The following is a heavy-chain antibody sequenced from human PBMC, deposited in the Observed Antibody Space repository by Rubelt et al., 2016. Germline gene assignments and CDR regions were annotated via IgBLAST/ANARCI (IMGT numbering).Heavy chain of an antibody. CDR3: TTDRVVRGAYFAY. D-gene: IGHD3-10*01. Sequence: EVQLLESGGGLVQPGGSLRLSCAASGFSFSRFAMNWVRQAPGKGLEWVGHIKREVDGATTDLAAPVKGRFTISRDDSKNTLQLQMNGLKPEDTAIYYCTTDRVVRGAYFAYWGQGTLVTVSS. V-gene: IGHV3-15*01. CDR2: IKREVDGATT. CDR1: GFSFSRFA. J-gene: IGHJ4*02.